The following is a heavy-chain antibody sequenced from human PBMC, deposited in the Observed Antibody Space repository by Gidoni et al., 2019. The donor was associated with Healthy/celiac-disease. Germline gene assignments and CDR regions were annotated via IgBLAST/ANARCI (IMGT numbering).Heavy chain of an antibody. CDR2: ISGSVGST. CDR1: GFTFRSYA. J-gene: IGHJ4*02. V-gene: IGHV3-23*01. CDR3: AKTTGVGATRSPFDY. Sequence: EVQLLESGGGLVQPGGSLGLSWAASGFTFRSYAMSWVRQAPGKGLGLFSAISGSVGSTYYADSVKGRFTISRDNSKNTLYLQMNSLRAEDTAVYYCAKTTGVGATRSPFDYWGQGTLVTVSS. D-gene: IGHD1-26*01.